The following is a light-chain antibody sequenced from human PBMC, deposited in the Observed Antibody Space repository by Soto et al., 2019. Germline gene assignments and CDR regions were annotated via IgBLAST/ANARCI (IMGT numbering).Light chain of an antibody. CDR2: STN. CDR1: SGSVSTSYY. CDR3: VLYMGSGIEWV. V-gene: IGLV8-61*01. J-gene: IGLJ3*02. Sequence: QTEVTQEPSFSVSPGGTVTLTCGLSSGSVSTSYYPSWYQQTPGQAPRTLIYSTNTRSSGVPDRFSGSILGNKAALTITGAQADDESDYYCVLYMGSGIEWVFGGGTKLTVL.